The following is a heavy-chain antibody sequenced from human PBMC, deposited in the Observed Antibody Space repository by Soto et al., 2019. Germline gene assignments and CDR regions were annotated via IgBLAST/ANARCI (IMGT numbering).Heavy chain of an antibody. CDR3: TRDDSGLGIDY. J-gene: IGHJ4*02. Sequence: LRLSCEASGFNLRDFWMHWVRQPPGKGPEWVSNIPSDGRDVSYADSVRGRFTISRDDARNTLYLQMSSLRVEDTAIYYCTRDDSGLGIDYWGQGTQVTVSS. CDR1: GFNLRDFW. D-gene: IGHD1-26*01. CDR2: IPSDGRDV. V-gene: IGHV3-74*01.